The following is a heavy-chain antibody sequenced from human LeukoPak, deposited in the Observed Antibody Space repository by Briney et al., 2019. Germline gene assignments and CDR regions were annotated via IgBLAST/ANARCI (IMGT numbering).Heavy chain of an antibody. CDR2: ISWNSGSI. CDR3: AKGGQAVAGTWFDY. J-gene: IGHJ4*02. CDR1: GFTFDDYA. V-gene: IGHV3-9*03. D-gene: IGHD6-19*01. Sequence: GGSLRLSCAASGFTFDDYAMHWVRQAPGKGLEWVSGISWNSGSIGYADSVKGRFIISRDNAKNSLYLQMNSLRAEDMALYYGAKGGQAVAGTWFDYWGQGTLVTVSS.